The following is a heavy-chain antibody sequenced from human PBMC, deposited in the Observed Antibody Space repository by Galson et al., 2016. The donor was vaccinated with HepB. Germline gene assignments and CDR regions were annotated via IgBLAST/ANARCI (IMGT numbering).Heavy chain of an antibody. CDR2: ISATGNTK. CDR3: ARDFLCGSATCFHDWGTHFDL. Sequence: SLRLSCAASDFTFSQYEMNWVRQAPGRGLEWISYISATGNTKYYADSVRGRFTIPRDNGNNALNLQMNNLRAEDTAVYYCARDFLCGSATCFHDWGTHFDLWGQGALVTVSS. J-gene: IGHJ4*02. V-gene: IGHV3-48*03. CDR1: DFTFSQYE. D-gene: IGHD2-21*01.